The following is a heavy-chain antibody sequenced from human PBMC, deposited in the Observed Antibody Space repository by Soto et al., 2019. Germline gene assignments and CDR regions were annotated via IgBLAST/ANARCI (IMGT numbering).Heavy chain of an antibody. CDR1: GYTFTSYG. CDR2: ISAYNGNT. Sequence: QVQLVQSGAEVKKPGASVKVSCKASGYTFTSYGISWVRQAPGQGLEWMGWISAYNGNTNYAQKLQGRVTMTTDTSTSTAYMELRSLRSDDTAVYYCARDKDSSGYYLKKDAFDIWGKGTMVTVSS. V-gene: IGHV1-18*01. CDR3: ARDKDSSGYYLKKDAFDI. J-gene: IGHJ3*02. D-gene: IGHD3-22*01.